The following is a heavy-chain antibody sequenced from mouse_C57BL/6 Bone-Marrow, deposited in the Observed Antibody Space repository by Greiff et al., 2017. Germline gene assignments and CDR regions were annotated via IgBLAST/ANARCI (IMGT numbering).Heavy chain of an antibody. CDR3: ARGGYYGDGFAY. J-gene: IGHJ3*01. CDR2: IYPRSGNT. CDR1: GYTFTSYG. V-gene: IGHV1-81*01. Sequence: QVQLQQSGAELARPGASVKLSCKASGYTFTSYGISWVKQRTGQGLEWIGEIYPRSGNTYYIEKFKGKATLTADKSSSTAYMELRSLTSEDSAVYFCARGGYYGDGFAYWGQGTLVTVSA. D-gene: IGHD2-3*01.